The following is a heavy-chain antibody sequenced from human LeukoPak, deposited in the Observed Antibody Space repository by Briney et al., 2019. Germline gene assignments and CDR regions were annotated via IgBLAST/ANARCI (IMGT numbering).Heavy chain of an antibody. CDR3: AKDSCYDSSGCYFDY. J-gene: IGHJ4*02. Sequence: GGSLRLSCAASGFTFSSYWMHWVRQAPGKGLVWVSRINSDGSSTSYADSVKGRFTISRDNAKNSLYLQMNSLRAEDTALYYCAKDSCYDSSGCYFDYWGQGTLVTVSS. D-gene: IGHD3-22*01. CDR1: GFTFSSYW. CDR2: INSDGSST. V-gene: IGHV3-74*01.